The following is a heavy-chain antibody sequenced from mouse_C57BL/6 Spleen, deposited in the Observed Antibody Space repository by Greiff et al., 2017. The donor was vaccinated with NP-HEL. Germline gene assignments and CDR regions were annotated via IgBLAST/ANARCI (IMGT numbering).Heavy chain of an antibody. CDR1: GYSITSGYY. J-gene: IGHJ4*01. D-gene: IGHD1-1*01. V-gene: IGHV3-6*01. Sequence: ESGPGLVKPSQSLSLTCSVTGYSITSGYYWNWIRQFPGNKLEWMGYISYDGSNNYNPSLKNRISITRDTSKNQFFLKLNSVTTEDTATYYCARALYYYGSSFYAMDYWGQGTSVTVSS. CDR2: ISYDGSN. CDR3: ARALYYYGSSFYAMDY.